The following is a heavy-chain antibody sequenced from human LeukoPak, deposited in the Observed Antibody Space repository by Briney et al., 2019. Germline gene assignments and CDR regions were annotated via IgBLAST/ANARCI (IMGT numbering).Heavy chain of an antibody. V-gene: IGHV3-7*01. CDR2: IRQGEGER. J-gene: IGHJ3*01. CDR1: GFTFSSYW. CDR3: ARDSGLAYYYGSGTYYYDAFDF. Sequence: GGSLRLSCTVSGFTFSSYWMSWVRQAPGKGLEWVANIRQGEGERYYVDSVKGRFTISRDNAKNSLYLQMNSLRAEDTAVYYCARDSGLAYYYGSGTYYYDAFDFWGQGTTVTVSS. D-gene: IGHD3-10*01.